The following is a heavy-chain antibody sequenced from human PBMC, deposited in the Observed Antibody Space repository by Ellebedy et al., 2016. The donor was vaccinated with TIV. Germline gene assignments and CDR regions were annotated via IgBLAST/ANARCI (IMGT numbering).Heavy chain of an antibody. CDR1: GFTFSSYA. CDR2: ISGSGGST. CDR3: AKDDDYGGNWGYWYFDL. D-gene: IGHD4-23*01. J-gene: IGHJ2*01. V-gene: IGHV3-23*01. Sequence: GESLKISXAASGFTFSSYAMSWVRQAPGKGLEWVSAISGSGGSTYYADSVKGRFTISRDNSKNTLYLQMNSLRAEDTAVYYCAKDDDYGGNWGYWYFDLWGRGTLVTVSS.